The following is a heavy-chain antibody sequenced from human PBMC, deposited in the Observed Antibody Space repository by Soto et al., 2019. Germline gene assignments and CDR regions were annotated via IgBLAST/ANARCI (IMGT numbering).Heavy chain of an antibody. D-gene: IGHD2-15*01. CDR1: GGTFSSYA. CDR3: ARLGYCSGGSCYSAPYYYYGMDV. V-gene: IGHV1-69*13. J-gene: IGHJ6*02. Sequence: SVKVSCKASGGTFSSYAISWVRQAPGQGLEWMGGIIPIFGTANYAQKFQGRVTVTADESTSTAYMELSSLRSEDTAVYYCARLGYCSGGSCYSAPYYYYGMDVWGQGTTVTVSS. CDR2: IIPIFGTA.